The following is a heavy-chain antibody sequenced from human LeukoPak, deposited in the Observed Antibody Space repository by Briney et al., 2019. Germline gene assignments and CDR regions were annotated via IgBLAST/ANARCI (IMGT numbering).Heavy chain of an antibody. CDR3: ARNASSGFFNA. D-gene: IGHD6-25*01. V-gene: IGHV4-38-2*02. Sequence: SETLSLTCTVSGQSIINNYYWGWIRLSPGKGLEWIGSIHHSGNRFESGSTHYNPSLRCRVTVSADTSKTEFSLTLRSVTAADTAVYFCARNASSGFFNAWGRGTLVTVSS. J-gene: IGHJ1*01. CDR2: IHHSGNRFESGST. CDR1: GQSIINNYY.